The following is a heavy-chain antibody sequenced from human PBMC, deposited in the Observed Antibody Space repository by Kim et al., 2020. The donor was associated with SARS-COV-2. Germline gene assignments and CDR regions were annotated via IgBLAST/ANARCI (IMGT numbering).Heavy chain of an antibody. D-gene: IGHD3-22*01. CDR1: GGSFSGYY. J-gene: IGHJ4*02. Sequence: SETLSLTCAVYGGSFSGYYWSWIRQPPGKGLEWIGEINHSGSTNYNPSLKSRVTISVDTSKNQFSLKLSSVTAADTAVYYCARGSGYDSMFDYWGQGTLVTVSS. CDR3: ARGSGYDSMFDY. CDR2: INHSGST. V-gene: IGHV4-34*01.